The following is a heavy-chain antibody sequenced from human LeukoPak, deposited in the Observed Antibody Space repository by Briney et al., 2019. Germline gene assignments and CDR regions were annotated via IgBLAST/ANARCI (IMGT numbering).Heavy chain of an antibody. Sequence: ASVKVSCKASGYTFTSYDINWVRQATGQGLEWMGWMNPNSGRTGSAQKFQGRLTMTADTSISTAYMELSSLTSDDTAVYYCARGPVSTHGMDVWGQGTTVTVSS. CDR3: ARGPVSTHGMDV. CDR2: MNPNSGRT. J-gene: IGHJ6*02. D-gene: IGHD6-13*01. CDR1: GYTFTSYD. V-gene: IGHV1-8*01.